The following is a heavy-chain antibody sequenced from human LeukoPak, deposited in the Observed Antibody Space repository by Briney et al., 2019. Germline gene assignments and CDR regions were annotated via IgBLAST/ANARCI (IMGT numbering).Heavy chain of an antibody. D-gene: IGHD2-15*01. Sequence: GASVKVSCKASGYTFTGYYMHWVRQAPGQGLEWMGWINPNSGGTNYAQKFQGRVTMTGDTSISTAYMELSRLRSDDTAVYYCARDLYCSGGSCYPRWGQGTLVTVSS. CDR3: ARDLYCSGGSCYPR. CDR1: GYTFTGYY. J-gene: IGHJ4*02. V-gene: IGHV1-2*02. CDR2: INPNSGGT.